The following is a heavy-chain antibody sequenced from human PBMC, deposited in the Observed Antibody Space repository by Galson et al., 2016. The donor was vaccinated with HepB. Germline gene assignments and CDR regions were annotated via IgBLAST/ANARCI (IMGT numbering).Heavy chain of an antibody. CDR3: TEGSGYSYDRSYYGMDV. J-gene: IGHJ6*02. Sequence: ETLSLTCTIYGGSFSGYYWSWIRQPPGKGLEWIGEINHSRYTNYNPSLKSRVTISVDSSKNQFSLKLNSVSAADTAVYYCTEGSGYSYDRSYYGMDVWGQGATVTVSS. CDR1: GGSFSGYY. D-gene: IGHD5-18*01. CDR2: INHSRYT. V-gene: IGHV4-34*01.